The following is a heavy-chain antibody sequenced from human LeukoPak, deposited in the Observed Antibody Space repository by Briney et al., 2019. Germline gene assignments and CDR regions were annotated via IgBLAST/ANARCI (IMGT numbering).Heavy chain of an antibody. V-gene: IGHV3-30*04. D-gene: IGHD2-2*01. Sequence: GGSLRLSRAASGFTFSRYAMHWVRQAPGKGREWVPDLSYDGNNKYYADAVKGRFTIARDNSKNTLDLQMNSLRAEDTAVYYCARGYCSSTSCSSFDYWGQGTLVTGSS. CDR2: LSYDGNNK. CDR3: ARGYCSSTSCSSFDY. CDR1: GFTFSRYA. J-gene: IGHJ4*02.